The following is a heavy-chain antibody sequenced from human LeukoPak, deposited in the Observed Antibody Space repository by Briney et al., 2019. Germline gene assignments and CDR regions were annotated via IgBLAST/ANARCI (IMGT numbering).Heavy chain of an antibody. CDR2: ISSSSTI. Sequence: GGSLRLSCAASGFTFSSYSMNWVRQAPGKGLEWVSYISSSSTIYYADSVKGRFTISRDNAKNSLYLQMNSLRDEDTAVYYCARASGGTSCYSWGQGTLVTVSS. J-gene: IGHJ4*02. CDR1: GFTFSSYS. D-gene: IGHD2-2*02. CDR3: ARASGGTSCYS. V-gene: IGHV3-48*02.